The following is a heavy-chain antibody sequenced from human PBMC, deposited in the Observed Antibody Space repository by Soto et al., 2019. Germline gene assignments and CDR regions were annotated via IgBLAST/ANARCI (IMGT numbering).Heavy chain of an antibody. D-gene: IGHD6-6*01. V-gene: IGHV5-10-1*01. J-gene: IGHJ6*02. CDR2: IDPSDSYT. Sequence: ESLTMSFTGSGYSFTSYWISLVRQMPGKGLEWMGRIDPSDSYTNYSPSFQGHVTISADKSISTAYLQWSSLKASDTAMYYCARRIAARLHGMDVWGQGTTVTVSS. CDR3: ARRIAARLHGMDV. CDR1: GYSFTSYW.